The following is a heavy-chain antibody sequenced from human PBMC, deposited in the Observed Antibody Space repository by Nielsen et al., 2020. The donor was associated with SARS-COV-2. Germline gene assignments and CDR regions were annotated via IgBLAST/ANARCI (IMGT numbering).Heavy chain of an antibody. D-gene: IGHD1-1*01. CDR2: INHSGST. V-gene: IGHV4-34*01. CDR3: ARQWNDYFPYYFDY. J-gene: IGHJ4*02. Sequence: SQTLSLTCAVYGGSFSGYYWSWIRQPPGKGLEWIGEINHSGSTNYNPSLKSRVTISVDTSKNQFSLKLSSVTAADTAVYYCARQWNDYFPYYFDYWGQGTLVTVSS. CDR1: GGSFSGYY.